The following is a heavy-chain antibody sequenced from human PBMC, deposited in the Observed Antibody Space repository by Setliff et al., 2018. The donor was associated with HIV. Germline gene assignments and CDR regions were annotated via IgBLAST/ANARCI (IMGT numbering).Heavy chain of an antibody. J-gene: IGHJ4*02. D-gene: IGHD3-16*01. Sequence: TSETLSLTCTVSGTSITDSFYHWSWIRQPAGRGLEWIGHIYPSGGTDYNPSLKSRVTISLDTSKSQFSLNLSSVTAADTAVYYCASRAGGDYWGQGTLVTVSS. CDR1: GTSITDSFYH. V-gene: IGHV4-61*09. CDR3: ASRAGGDY. CDR2: IYPSGGT.